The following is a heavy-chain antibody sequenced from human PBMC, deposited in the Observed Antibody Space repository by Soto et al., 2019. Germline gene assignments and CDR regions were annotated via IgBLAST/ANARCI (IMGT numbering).Heavy chain of an antibody. CDR3: ARGHCSSTSCYWFDY. J-gene: IGHJ4*02. Sequence: QVQLVESGGGVVQPGRSLRLSCAASGFTFSSYGMHWVRQAPGKGLEWVAVIWYDGSNKYYADSVKGRFTISRDNSKNSLSRQMNSLRAEDTAVYYCARGHCSSTSCYWFDYWGQGTLVTVSS. V-gene: IGHV3-33*01. D-gene: IGHD2-2*01. CDR2: IWYDGSNK. CDR1: GFTFSSYG.